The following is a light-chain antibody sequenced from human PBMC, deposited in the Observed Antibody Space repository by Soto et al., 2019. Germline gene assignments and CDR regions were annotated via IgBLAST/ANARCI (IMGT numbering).Light chain of an antibody. CDR1: QSVRSSY. CDR3: LQYGDSSWT. J-gene: IGKJ1*01. CDR2: GAS. V-gene: IGKV3-20*01. Sequence: EIVLTQSPGTLSLSPGERATLSCRASQSVRSSYLAWYQQKPGQAPRLLIYGASSRATGIPDRFSGSGSGTDFTLTISRLEPEDFAVYFCLQYGDSSWTFGQGTKVEVK.